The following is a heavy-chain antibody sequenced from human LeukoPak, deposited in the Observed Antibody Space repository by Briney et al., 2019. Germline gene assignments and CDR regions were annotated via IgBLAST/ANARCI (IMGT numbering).Heavy chain of an antibody. CDR1: GYTFTSYA. CDR3: ARDQSSSWSNYYYMDV. Sequence: ASVKVSCKASGYTFTSYAMNWVRQGPGQGLEWMGWINTNTGNPTYAQGFTGRFVFSLDPSVRTAYLQISSLKAEDTAVYYCARDQSSSWSNYYYMDVWGKGTTVTVSS. J-gene: IGHJ6*03. V-gene: IGHV7-4-1*02. CDR2: INTNTGNP. D-gene: IGHD6-13*01.